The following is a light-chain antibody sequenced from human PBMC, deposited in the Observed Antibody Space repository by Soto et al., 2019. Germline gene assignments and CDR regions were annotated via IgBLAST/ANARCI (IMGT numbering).Light chain of an antibody. Sequence: EIVLTQSPAALSVSPGERVTLSCRASQGIGDTLAWYQQKPGQTPRLLISDSSTRAIGIPIRFSGSRSGTEFILTINGLQFEDFAVYYCQRYNNWPLTFGGGTKVEIK. J-gene: IGKJ4*01. CDR2: DSS. V-gene: IGKV3-15*01. CDR1: QGIGDT. CDR3: QRYNNWPLT.